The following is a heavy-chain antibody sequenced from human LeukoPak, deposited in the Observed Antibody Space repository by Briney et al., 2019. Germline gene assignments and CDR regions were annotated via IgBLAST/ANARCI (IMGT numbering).Heavy chain of an antibody. V-gene: IGHV6-1*01. D-gene: IGHD5-18*01. J-gene: IGHJ4*02. CDR1: GDSVSSNSAA. Sequence: SQTLSLTCAISGDSVSSNSAAWNWIRQSPSRGLGWLGRTFYRSRWYNDYAVSVKSRITINPDTSKNQFSLQLNSVTPEDTAVYFCARDLAGFGGYSYGMVDYWGQGTLVTVSS. CDR2: TFYRSRWYN. CDR3: ARDLAGFGGYSYGMVDY.